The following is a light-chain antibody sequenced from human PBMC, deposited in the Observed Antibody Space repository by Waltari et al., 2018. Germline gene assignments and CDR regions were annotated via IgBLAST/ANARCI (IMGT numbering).Light chain of an antibody. CDR1: RADVGGYNL. CDR3: CSYGGVNTLGVL. CDR2: EVN. J-gene: IGLJ2*01. Sequence: QSALTQPASVSGSPGQSITITCTGSRADVGGYNLVSCYQRHPGPAPRLLIYEVNERPSGIPSRFSGSKSGNTASLTISGLQIEDEADYYCCSYGGVNTLGVLFGGGSKLTV. V-gene: IGLV2-23*02.